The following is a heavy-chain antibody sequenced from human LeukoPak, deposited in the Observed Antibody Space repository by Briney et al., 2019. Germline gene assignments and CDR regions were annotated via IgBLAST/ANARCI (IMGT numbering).Heavy chain of an antibody. V-gene: IGHV1-2*02. CDR3: AKDNRYYGSRLGVFDY. CDR2: INPDGGVI. D-gene: IGHD3-10*01. J-gene: IGHJ4*02. Sequence: VSVKVSCKASGYTFTDYYIHWVRQAPGQGLEWMGWINPDGGVINSAQKFQGRVTMTSDASMDKANMELSRLRTDDTAEYYAAKDNRYYGSRLGVFDYWGQGALVIVSS. CDR1: GYTFTDYY.